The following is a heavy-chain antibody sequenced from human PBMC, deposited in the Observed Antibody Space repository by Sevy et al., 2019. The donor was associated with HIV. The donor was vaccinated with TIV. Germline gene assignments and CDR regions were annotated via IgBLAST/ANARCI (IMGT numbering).Heavy chain of an antibody. Sequence: GGSLRLSCAASGFTPSTYGMHWVRQAPGKGLEWVAVIGYDGSNKYYADSVRGRFTISRDNSKNTLFLQMDSLRGEDTAVYYCARDPRMYGDYLLAYFDYWGQGTLVPSPQ. V-gene: IGHV3-33*01. CDR1: GFTPSTYG. CDR2: IGYDGSNK. D-gene: IGHD2-8*01. J-gene: IGHJ4*02. CDR3: ARDPRMYGDYLLAYFDY.